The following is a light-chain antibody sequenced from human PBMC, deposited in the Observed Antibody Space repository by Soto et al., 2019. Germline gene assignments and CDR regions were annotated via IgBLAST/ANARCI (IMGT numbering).Light chain of an antibody. V-gene: IGKV2-30*02. CDR3: MQGTHCPPYT. CDR1: QSLVHSDGDTY. Sequence: DVVMTQSPLSLPVNLGEPAAISCRSTQSLVHSDGDTYLSWFHQRPGQSPRHLIFRVSKRDFGVPPRFIGSGSGTDFTLEITSVEAEDVGVYYCMQGTHCPPYTFGQGTRLEIK. CDR2: RVS. J-gene: IGKJ2*01.